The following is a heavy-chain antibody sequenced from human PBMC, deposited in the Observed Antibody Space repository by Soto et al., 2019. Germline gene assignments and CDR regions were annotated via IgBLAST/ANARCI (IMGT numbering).Heavy chain of an antibody. V-gene: IGHV3-15*01. CDR1: GFTFRNAW. D-gene: IGHD2-21*02. Sequence: RSCAASGFTFRNAWMGWVLQAPGKGLEWVGRIKSKTDGGTTDYAAPVKGRFTISRDDSKNTLYLQMNSLKTEDTAVYYCTTDPEALAYCGGDCTYYYYYGMDVWGQGTTVNVSS. J-gene: IGHJ6*02. CDR3: TTDPEALAYCGGDCTYYYYYGMDV. CDR2: IKSKTDGGTT.